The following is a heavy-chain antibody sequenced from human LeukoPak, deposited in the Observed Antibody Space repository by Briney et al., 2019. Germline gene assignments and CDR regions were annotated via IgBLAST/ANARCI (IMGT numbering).Heavy chain of an antibody. CDR2: ISPGSTTI. V-gene: IGHV3-48*02. CDR1: GFTIRTYR. CDR3: ARGVDY. J-gene: IGHJ4*02. Sequence: PGGSLRLSCEASGFTIRTYRMNWVRQATGKELEWVSYISPGSTTIYYADSVKGRFTISRDNTKNSLYLQMNSLRDEDTAVYYCARGVDYWGQGTLVTVSS.